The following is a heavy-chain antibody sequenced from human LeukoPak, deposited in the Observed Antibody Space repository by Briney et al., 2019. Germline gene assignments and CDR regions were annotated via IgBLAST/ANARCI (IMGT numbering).Heavy chain of an antibody. V-gene: IGHV3-23*01. D-gene: IGHD3-10*01. CDR1: GFTFSSYA. CDR3: ATLWFGEYGT. Sequence: GGSLRLSCAASGFTFSSYAMSWVRQAPGKGLEWVSAISGSGGSTYYADSVKGRFTISRDNSKNTLYLQMNGLRAEDTAVYYCATLWFGEYGTWGQGTMVTVSS. CDR2: ISGSGGST. J-gene: IGHJ3*01.